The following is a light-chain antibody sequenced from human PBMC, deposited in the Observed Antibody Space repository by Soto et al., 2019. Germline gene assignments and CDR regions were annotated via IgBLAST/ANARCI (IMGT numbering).Light chain of an antibody. CDR3: QSYDSSLSGLV. Sequence: QGVVTQPPSVSGAPGQRVTISCTGSSSNIGAGYDVHWYQQLPGTAPKLLIYGNSNRPSGVPDRFSGSKSGTSASLAITGLQAEDEADYYCQSYDSSLSGLVFGTGTKLTVL. CDR2: GNS. CDR1: SSNIGAGYD. V-gene: IGLV1-40*01. J-gene: IGLJ1*01.